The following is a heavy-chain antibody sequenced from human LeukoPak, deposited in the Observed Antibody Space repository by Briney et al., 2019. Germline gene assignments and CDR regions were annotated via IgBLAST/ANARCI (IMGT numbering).Heavy chain of an antibody. V-gene: IGHV3-9*01. J-gene: IGHJ4*02. CDR1: GFTFDDYA. D-gene: IGHD5-12*01. CDR3: AKDRTDDYDVNLDY. Sequence: GRSLRLSCAASGFTFDDYAMHWVRQAPGKGLEWVSGISWNSGSIGYADSVKGRFTISRDNSKSTLYLQMNSLRTEDTAVYYCAKDRTDDYDVNLDYWGQGTLVTVSS. CDR2: ISWNSGSI.